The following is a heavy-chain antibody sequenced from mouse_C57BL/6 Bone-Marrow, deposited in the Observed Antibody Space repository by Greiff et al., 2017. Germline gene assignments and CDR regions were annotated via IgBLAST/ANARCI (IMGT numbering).Heavy chain of an antibody. J-gene: IGHJ3*01. CDR2: INPNNGGT. CDR3: ARQDYGSSTWFAY. Sequence: VQLQQSGPELVKPGASVKMSCKASGYTFTDYNMHWVKQSHGKSLEWIGYINPNNGGTSYNQKFKGKATLTVNKSSSTAYMELRSLTSEESAVYYCARQDYGSSTWFAYWGQGTLVTVSA. CDR1: GYTFTDYN. D-gene: IGHD1-1*01. V-gene: IGHV1-22*01.